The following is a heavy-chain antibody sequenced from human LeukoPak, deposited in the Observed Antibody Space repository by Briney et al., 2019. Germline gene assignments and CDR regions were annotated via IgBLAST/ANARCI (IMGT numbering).Heavy chain of an antibody. Sequence: GASVKVSCRTSGYTFTGYYIHWVRQAPGQGLEWMGRINPNSGGTDFAQKFQGRVTMTTDTSTSTAYMELRSLRSDDTAVYYCARGTWDQLYSYFPNYYYYGMDVWGQGTTVTVSS. CDR3: ARGTWDQLYSYFPNYYYYGMDV. V-gene: IGHV1-2*06. CDR1: GYTFTGYY. CDR2: INPNSGGT. J-gene: IGHJ6*02. D-gene: IGHD5-18*01.